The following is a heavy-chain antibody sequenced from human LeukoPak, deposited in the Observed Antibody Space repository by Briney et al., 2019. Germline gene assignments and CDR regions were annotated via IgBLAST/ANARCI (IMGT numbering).Heavy chain of an antibody. CDR1: GASISSSSYY. D-gene: IGHD2-8*01. J-gene: IGHJ4*02. V-gene: IGHV3-66*01. CDR2: IYSGGST. Sequence: PSETLSLTCTVSGASISSSSYYWGWIRQPPGKGLEWVSVIYSGGSTYYADSVKGRFTISRDNSKNTLYLQMNSLRAEDTAVYYCARVPHNGPFDYWGQGTLVTVSS. CDR3: ARVPHNGPFDY.